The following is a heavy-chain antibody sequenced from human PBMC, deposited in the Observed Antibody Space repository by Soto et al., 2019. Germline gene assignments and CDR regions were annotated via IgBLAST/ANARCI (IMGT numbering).Heavy chain of an antibody. V-gene: IGHV4-34*01. CDR2: INHSGST. Sequence: SETLSLTCAVYGGSFSGYYWSWIRQPPGKGLEWIGEINHSGSTNYNPSLKSRVTISVDTSKNQFSLKLSSVTAADTAVYYCARGKGYSSSPNLDYWGQGTLVTVS. J-gene: IGHJ4*02. CDR3: ARGKGYSSSPNLDY. D-gene: IGHD6-6*01. CDR1: GGSFSGYY.